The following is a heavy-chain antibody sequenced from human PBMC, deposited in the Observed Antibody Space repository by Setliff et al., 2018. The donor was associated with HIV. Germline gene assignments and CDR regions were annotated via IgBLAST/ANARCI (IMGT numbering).Heavy chain of an antibody. J-gene: IGHJ4*02. Sequence: GGSLRLSCAASGFSVSDSYMRWVRQAPGKGLEWVSVIYSDGSTYYADSVKGRFTISRDNSKNTLYLQMNSLRAEDTAVYYCARDLEGYSSSYPGYWGQGTLVT. CDR1: GFSVSDSY. V-gene: IGHV3-53*05. CDR2: IYSDGST. D-gene: IGHD6-6*01. CDR3: ARDLEGYSSSYPGY.